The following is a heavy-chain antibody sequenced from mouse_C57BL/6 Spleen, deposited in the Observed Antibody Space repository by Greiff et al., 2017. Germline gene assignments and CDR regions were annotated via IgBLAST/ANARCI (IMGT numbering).Heavy chain of an antibody. Sequence: QVQLQQSGPGLVQPSQSLSITCTVSGFSLTSYGVHWVRQSPGKGLEWLGVIWRGGSTDYNAAFMSRLSITKDNSKSHVVFKMNSLQADDTAIYYCAKNRYYGSSYGYYFDYWGQGTTLTVSS. CDR2: IWRGGST. CDR1: GFSLTSYG. D-gene: IGHD1-1*01. J-gene: IGHJ2*01. CDR3: AKNRYYGSSYGYYFDY. V-gene: IGHV2-5*01.